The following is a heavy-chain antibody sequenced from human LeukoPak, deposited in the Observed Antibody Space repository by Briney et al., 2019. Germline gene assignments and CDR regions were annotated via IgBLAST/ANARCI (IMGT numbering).Heavy chain of an antibody. CDR3: ARGPAAVGSFDY. J-gene: IGHJ4*02. CDR1: GGTFTNFA. Sequence: SVKVSCKASGGTFTNFALSWVRQAPGQGLEWMRGIIPIFGTANYAQKFQGRVTITADESTSTAYMELSSLRSEDTAVYYCARGPAAVGSFDYWGQGTLVTVSS. CDR2: IIPIFGTA. D-gene: IGHD6-25*01. V-gene: IGHV1-69*13.